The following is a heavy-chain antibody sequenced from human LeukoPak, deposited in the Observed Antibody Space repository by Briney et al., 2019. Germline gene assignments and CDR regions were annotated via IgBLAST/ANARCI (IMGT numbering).Heavy chain of an antibody. CDR2: INHSGST. V-gene: IGHV4-34*01. Sequence: SETLSLTCAVYGGSFSGYYWSWIRQPPGKGLEWIGEINHSGSTNYNPSLKSRVTISVDTSKNQFSLKLSSVTAADTAVYYCARDESRRARSLNYYYYGMDVWGQGTTVTVSS. CDR3: ARDESRRARSLNYYYYGMDV. CDR1: GGSFSGYY. J-gene: IGHJ6*02.